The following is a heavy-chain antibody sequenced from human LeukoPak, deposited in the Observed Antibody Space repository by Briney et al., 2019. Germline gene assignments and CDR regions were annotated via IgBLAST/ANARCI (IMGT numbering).Heavy chain of an antibody. J-gene: IGHJ5*02. CDR1: GYRFTSYY. Sequence: GASVKVSCKASGYRFTSYYMHWVRQAPGQGREWMGIINASGGSATYAQKFQGRVTMTRDTSTSTVYMELSSLRSEDTAVYYCARDLIAAAGTTWFDPWGQGTLVTVSS. CDR3: ARDLIAAAGTTWFDP. D-gene: IGHD6-13*01. V-gene: IGHV1-46*01. CDR2: INASGGSA.